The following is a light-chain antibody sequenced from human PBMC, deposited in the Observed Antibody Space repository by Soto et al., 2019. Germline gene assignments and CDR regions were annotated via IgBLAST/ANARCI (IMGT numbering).Light chain of an antibody. CDR1: SSDVGGYNY. J-gene: IGLJ2*01. V-gene: IGLV2-14*01. Sequence: QSALTQPASVSGSPGQSITISCTGASSDVGGYNYVSWYQHHPGNAPKLMIFEVTNRPSGVSNRFSGSKSGNTASLTISGLQAEDEADYYCSSYTSTSTGVVFGGGTQLTVL. CDR2: EVT. CDR3: SSYTSTSTGVV.